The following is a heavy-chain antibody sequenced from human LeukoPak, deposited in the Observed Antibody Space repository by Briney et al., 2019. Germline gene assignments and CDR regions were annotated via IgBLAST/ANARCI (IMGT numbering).Heavy chain of an antibody. CDR1: GGSFSGYY. CDR3: GRHVQAPSFDP. J-gene: IGHJ5*02. Sequence: SETLSLTCAVYGGSFSGYYWSWIRQPPGKGLEWIGEINHSGSTNYNPSLKSRVTISADTSTNHFSLKLTSVTAADTAVYYCGRHVQAPSFDPWGQGTLVTVSS. CDR2: INHSGST. D-gene: IGHD1-1*01. V-gene: IGHV4-34*01.